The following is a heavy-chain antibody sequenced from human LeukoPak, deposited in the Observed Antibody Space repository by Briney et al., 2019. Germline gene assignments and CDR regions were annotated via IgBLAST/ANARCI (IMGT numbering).Heavy chain of an antibody. D-gene: IGHD3/OR15-3a*01. CDR3: ARGDNDKSVSFGY. CDR2: IWYDGSNK. J-gene: IGHJ4*02. V-gene: IGHV3-33*01. CDR1: GFTFSSYG. Sequence: GGSLRLSCAASGFTFSSYGIHWVRQAPGKGLEWVAVIWYDGSNKYYADSVKGRFTISRDNSKNTLYLQMNSLRAEDTAVYYCARGDNDKSVSFGYWGQGTLVTVSS.